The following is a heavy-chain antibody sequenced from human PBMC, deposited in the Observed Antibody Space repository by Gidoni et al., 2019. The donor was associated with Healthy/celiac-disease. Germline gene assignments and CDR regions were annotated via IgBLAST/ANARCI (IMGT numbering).Heavy chain of an antibody. D-gene: IGHD1-26*01. CDR3: ARGPSGDY. CDR1: GGSFSGYY. Sequence: QVQLQQWVAGLLKPSETLSLTCAVYGGSFSGYYWSWIRQPPGKGLEWIGEINHSGSTNYNPSLKSRVTISVDTSKNQFSLKLSSVTAADTAVYYCARGPSGDYWGQGTLVTVSS. V-gene: IGHV4-34*01. CDR2: INHSGST. J-gene: IGHJ4*02.